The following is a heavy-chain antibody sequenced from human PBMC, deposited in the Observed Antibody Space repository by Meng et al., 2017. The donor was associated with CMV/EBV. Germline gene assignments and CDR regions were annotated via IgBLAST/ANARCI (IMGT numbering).Heavy chain of an antibody. J-gene: IGHJ6*02. CDR1: GFTFSDYY. CDR3: ARDGSSSSAFGDYYYYGMDV. V-gene: IGHV3-11*01. Sequence: GESLKISCAASGFTFSDYYMSWIRQAPGKGLEWVSYISSSGSTIYYADSVKGRFTISRDNAKNSLYLQMNSLRAEDTAVYYRARDGSSSSAFGDYYYYGMDVWGQGTTVTVSS. D-gene: IGHD6-6*01. CDR2: ISSSGSTI.